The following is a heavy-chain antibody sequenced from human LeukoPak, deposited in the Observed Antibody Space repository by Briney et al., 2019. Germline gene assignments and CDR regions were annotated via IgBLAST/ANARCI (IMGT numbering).Heavy chain of an antibody. D-gene: IGHD6-6*01. V-gene: IGHV3-11*01. J-gene: IGHJ5*02. CDR2: YSGSGSTI. Sequence: PGGSLRLSCAASGFTFSDYYMSWIRHAPGEGLEWVSYYSGSGSTIYYTDSVRGRFTLSRDNAENALYVQMNSLTAEGTDGHLFPRVICSSSLGRVRFDPRGQGTLVTVCS. CDR1: GFTFSDYY. CDR3: PRVICSSSLGRVRFDP.